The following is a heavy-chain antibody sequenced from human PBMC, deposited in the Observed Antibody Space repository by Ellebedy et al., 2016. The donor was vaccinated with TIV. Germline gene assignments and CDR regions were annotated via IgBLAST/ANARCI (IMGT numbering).Heavy chain of an antibody. J-gene: IGHJ6*02. Sequence: GESLKISXTASGFTFSMSAMTWVRQAPGKGLEWVSTMTGSGGSTYYADSVKGRFTISRDDSKNTLNLQMNSLRAEDTAVYYCARGTWFGESGIAMDVWGQGTRVTVSS. CDR3: ARGTWFGESGIAMDV. V-gene: IGHV3-23*01. CDR1: GFTFSMSA. CDR2: MTGSGGST. D-gene: IGHD3-10*01.